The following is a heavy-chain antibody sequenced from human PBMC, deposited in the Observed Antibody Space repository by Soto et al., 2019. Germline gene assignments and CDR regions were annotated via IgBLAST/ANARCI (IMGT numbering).Heavy chain of an antibody. D-gene: IGHD3-10*01. CDR1: GCSLSSYY. CDR2: IYYSGST. Sequence: SETLSLTCTVSGCSLSSYYWSWIRQPPGKGLEWIGNIYYSGSTYYSASLKSRVTISADTSKNQFSLHLSSVTAADTAVYYCARHDYYASRDGVDVWGQGTTVTVSS. J-gene: IGHJ6*02. CDR3: ARHDYYASRDGVDV. V-gene: IGHV4-59*08.